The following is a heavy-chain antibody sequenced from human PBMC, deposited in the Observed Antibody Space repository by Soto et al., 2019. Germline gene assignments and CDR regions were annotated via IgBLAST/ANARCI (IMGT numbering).Heavy chain of an antibody. Sequence: SVTLSLTCTLGGSSIISYYWSWIRQPPWKGLEWIGYIYYSGSTNYNPSLKSRVTISVDTSKNQFSLKLSSVTAADTAVYYCARYGSGSSVWFDPWGQGTLVTVS. CDR1: GSSIISYY. V-gene: IGHV4-59*01. J-gene: IGHJ5*02. CDR3: ARYGSGSSVWFDP. D-gene: IGHD3-10*01. CDR2: IYYSGST.